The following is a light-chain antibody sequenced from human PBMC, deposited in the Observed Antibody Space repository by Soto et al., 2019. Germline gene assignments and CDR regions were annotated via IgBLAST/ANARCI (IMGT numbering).Light chain of an antibody. V-gene: IGKV3-15*01. J-gene: IGKJ2*01. CDR3: QQYNNWPPYT. CDR1: QSVSSN. Sequence: EIVMTQSPATLSVSPGERATLSCRASQSVSSNLAWYQQKPGQAPRLLIYGASTRATGIPARFSGSGSGTEFTLTISSLQSEDFAVYYCQQYNNWPPYTFGQGTKWIS. CDR2: GAS.